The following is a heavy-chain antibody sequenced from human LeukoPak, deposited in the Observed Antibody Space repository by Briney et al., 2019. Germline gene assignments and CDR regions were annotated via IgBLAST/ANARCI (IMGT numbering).Heavy chain of an antibody. CDR3: GGGSGYGDYYFDD. CDR2: ITHSGST. V-gene: IGHV4-34*01. D-gene: IGHD4-17*01. J-gene: IGHJ4*02. Sequence: SETLSLTCAVYGGSFSSYYWSWIRQPPGKGLEWIGEITHSGSTNYNPSLKNRVTISSDTTKNHSSLKLSSMTTADTAVYYCGGGSGYGDYYFDDWGQGTLVTVSS. CDR1: GGSFSSYY.